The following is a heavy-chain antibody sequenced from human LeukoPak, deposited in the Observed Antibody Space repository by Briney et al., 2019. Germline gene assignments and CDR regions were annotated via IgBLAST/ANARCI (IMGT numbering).Heavy chain of an antibody. CDR1: GGSISSYF. J-gene: IGHJ4*02. V-gene: IGHV4-59*01. Sequence: SETLSLTCTVSGGSISSYFWSWIRQPPGKGLEWIGYIYYSGSTNYNPSLKSRVTISVDTSKNQFSLKLSSVPAADTAVYYCARGRTPEDYWGQGTLVTVSS. CDR2: IYYSGST. CDR3: ARGRTPEDY.